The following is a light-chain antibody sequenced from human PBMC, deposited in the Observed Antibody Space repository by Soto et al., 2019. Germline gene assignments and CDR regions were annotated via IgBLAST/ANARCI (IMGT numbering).Light chain of an antibody. Sequence: DIQMTQSPSTVSGSEGERATLTWRASQGINRWLAWYQQKPGKAPKLLIFDASSLQSGVPSRFSGSGSGTDFTLIISSLQPEDFAAYYCQQANSFPRTFGGGTKVDIK. CDR1: QGINRW. CDR2: DAS. J-gene: IGKJ4*01. CDR3: QQANSFPRT. V-gene: IGKV1D-12*01.